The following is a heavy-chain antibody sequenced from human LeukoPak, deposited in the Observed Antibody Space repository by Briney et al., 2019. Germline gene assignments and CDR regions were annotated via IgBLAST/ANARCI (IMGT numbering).Heavy chain of an antibody. J-gene: IGHJ4*02. CDR2: ISSSSSII. D-gene: IGHD3-10*01. V-gene: IGHV3-48*02. Sequence: GGSLRLSCSASGFTFSSYSMNWVRQAPGKGLEWVSYISSSSSIIYYADSVKGRFTISRDNAKNSLFLQMNSLRDEDTAVYYCARARTAMVRGDTFDYWGQGTLVTVSS. CDR3: ARARTAMVRGDTFDY. CDR1: GFTFSSYS.